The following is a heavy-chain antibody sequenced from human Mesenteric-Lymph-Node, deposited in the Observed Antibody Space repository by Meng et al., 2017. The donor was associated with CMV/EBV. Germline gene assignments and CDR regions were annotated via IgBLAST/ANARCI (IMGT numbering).Heavy chain of an antibody. CDR3: ARESPQETGETRWGSLDY. D-gene: IGHD7-27*01. Sequence: FTHSYIHSVRQAPGQGLEWVGVIHPGVGSTSYALKFQGRVAMTRDTSTTTVHMELSSLRSEDTAMYFCARESPQETGETRWGSLDYWGQGTLVTVSS. CDR2: IHPGVGST. V-gene: IGHV1-46*01. CDR1: FTHSY. J-gene: IGHJ4*02.